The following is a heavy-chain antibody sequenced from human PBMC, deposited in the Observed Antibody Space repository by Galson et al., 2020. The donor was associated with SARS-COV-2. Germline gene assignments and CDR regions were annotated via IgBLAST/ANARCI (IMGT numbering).Heavy chain of an antibody. J-gene: IGHJ4*02. CDR2: IDPSDSYT. CDR3: ARTPIGGAVAGDY. Sequence: HGESLKISCKGSGYSFTSYWISWVRQMPGKGLEWMGRIDPSDSYTNYSPSFQGHVTISADKSISTAYLQWSSLKASDTAMYYCARTPIGGAVAGDYWGQGTLVTVSS. D-gene: IGHD6-19*01. CDR1: GYSFTSYW. V-gene: IGHV5-10-1*01.